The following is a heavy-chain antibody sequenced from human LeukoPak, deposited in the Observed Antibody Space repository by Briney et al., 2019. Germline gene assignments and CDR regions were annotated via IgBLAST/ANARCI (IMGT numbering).Heavy chain of an antibody. J-gene: IGHJ4*02. CDR1: GFTFNNYG. D-gene: IGHD1-26*01. V-gene: IGHV3-30*02. CDR3: AKEVAGAIDY. Sequence: GGSLRLSCAASGFTFNNYGMHWVRQAPGKGLEWVAFIRYDGSNKYYADSVKGRFTISRDNSKNTLYLQMNSLRAEDTAVYYCAKEVAGAIDYWGQGTLVIVSS. CDR2: IRYDGSNK.